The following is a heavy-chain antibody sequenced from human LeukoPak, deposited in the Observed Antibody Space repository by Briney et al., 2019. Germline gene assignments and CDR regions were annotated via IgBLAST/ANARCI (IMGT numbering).Heavy chain of an antibody. CDR3: ARDVVNGSGSYEWFDP. J-gene: IGHJ5*02. CDR1: GGSISSYY. V-gene: IGHV4-59*12. CDR2: IYYSGST. Sequence: SETLSLTCTVSGGSISSYYWSWIRQPPGKGLEWIGYIYYSGSTNYNPSLKSRVTISVDTSKNQFSLKLSSVTAADTAVYYCARDVVNGSGSYEWFDPWGQGTLVTVSS. D-gene: IGHD3-10*01.